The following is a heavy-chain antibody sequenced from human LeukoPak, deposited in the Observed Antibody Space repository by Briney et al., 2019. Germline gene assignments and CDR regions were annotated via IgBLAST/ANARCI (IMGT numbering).Heavy chain of an antibody. CDR2: ISSSSTYT. V-gene: IGHV3-21*01. Sequence: GGSLRLSCAASGFTFSSFNMNWVPQAPGEGLEWVSSISSSSTYTFYADSVKGRFTISRDNAKNSLYLQMNSLRAEDTAIYYCARDPYNGNYGDSYYYYMDVWGKGTTVTISS. J-gene: IGHJ6*03. D-gene: IGHD1-26*01. CDR1: GFTFSSFN. CDR3: ARDPYNGNYGDSYYYYMDV.